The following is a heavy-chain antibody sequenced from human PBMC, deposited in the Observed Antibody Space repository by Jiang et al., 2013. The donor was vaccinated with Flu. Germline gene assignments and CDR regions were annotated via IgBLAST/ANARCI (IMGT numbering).Heavy chain of an antibody. CDR3: ARDPPPYCSGGSCYSRGRGDFDY. Sequence: CKASGYTFTSYAMNWVRQAPGQGLEWMGWINTNTGNPTYAQGFTGRFVFSLDTSVSTAYLQISSLKAEDTAVYYCARDPPPYCSGGSCYSRGRGDFDYWGQGTLVTVSS. V-gene: IGHV7-4-1*02. CDR2: INTNTGNP. CDR1: GYTFTSYA. J-gene: IGHJ4*02. D-gene: IGHD2-15*01.